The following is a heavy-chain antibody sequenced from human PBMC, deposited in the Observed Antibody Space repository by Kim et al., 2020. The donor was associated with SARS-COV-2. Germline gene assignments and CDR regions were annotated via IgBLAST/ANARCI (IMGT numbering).Heavy chain of an antibody. J-gene: IGHJ3*02. V-gene: IGHV3-73*01. D-gene: IGHD1-1*01. CDR3: TRGPGTTLAFWDAFD. Sequence: GGSLRLSCGASGFTFSDSAMHWVRRASGKGLEWVGRIRSKVNGYATAYSASVRGRLTISRDDSRNTAYLQMNSLKTEDTAVYYCTRGPGTTLAFWDAFD. CDR1: GFTFSDSA. CDR2: IRSKVNGYAT.